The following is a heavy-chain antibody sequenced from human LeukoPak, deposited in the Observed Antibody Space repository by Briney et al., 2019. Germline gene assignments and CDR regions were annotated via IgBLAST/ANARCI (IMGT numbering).Heavy chain of an antibody. V-gene: IGHV3-73*01. CDR1: GFTFSGSA. Sequence: PGGSLRLSCAASGFTFSGSAMHWVRQASGKGLEWVGRIRSKANSYATAYAASVKGRFTISRDDSKNTAYLQMNSLKTEDTAVYYCTRLRGDYYYYYGMDVWGQGTTVTVSS. CDR2: IRSKANSYAT. J-gene: IGHJ6*02. CDR3: TRLRGDYYYYYGMDV.